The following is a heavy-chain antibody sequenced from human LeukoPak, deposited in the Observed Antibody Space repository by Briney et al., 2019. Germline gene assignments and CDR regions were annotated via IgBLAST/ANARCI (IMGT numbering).Heavy chain of an antibody. J-gene: IGHJ6*02. CDR2: VNPSGGST. D-gene: IGHD3-16*01. CDR3: ARVASPYDSARGMDV. Sequence: ASVKVSCKASGFDFNSYFMHWVRQAPGQGLEWMGIVNPSGGSTICTQRFQGRLTVTRDTSTSTVYMELSSLRSEDTAVYYCARVASPYDSARGMDVWGQGTTVTVSS. V-gene: IGHV1-46*02. CDR1: GFDFNSYF.